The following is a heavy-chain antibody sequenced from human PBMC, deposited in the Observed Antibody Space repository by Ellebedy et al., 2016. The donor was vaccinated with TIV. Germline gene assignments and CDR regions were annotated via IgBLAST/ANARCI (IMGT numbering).Heavy chain of an antibody. Sequence: MPSETLSLTCTVSGGSIYSSSYYWVWIRQPPGKGPEWIGSINYSGSTYYNPSLESRITMSVDTSKNQFSLNLSSVTAADTAVYFCARRGYKGSDNYFDPWGQGTLVTVSS. CDR3: ARRGYKGSDNYFDP. V-gene: IGHV4-39*01. D-gene: IGHD3-10*01. CDR1: GGSIYSSSYY. J-gene: IGHJ5*02. CDR2: INYSGST.